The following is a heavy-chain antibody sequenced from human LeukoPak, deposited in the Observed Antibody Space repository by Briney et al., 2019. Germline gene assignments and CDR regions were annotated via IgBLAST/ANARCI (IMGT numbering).Heavy chain of an antibody. V-gene: IGHV1-69*19. CDR2: IFAIFGIA. CDR1: GGTFSSYA. J-gene: IGHJ6*02. Sequence: ASVKLSCKASGGTFSSYAISWVRQAPGQELEWMGGIFAIFGIASDAQKFQGRGVMSADESTSPAYSELSSRGSEATAVYYCARGFRLYVHYCYGIDVWGQGTTVTVSS. CDR3: ARGFRLYVHYCYGIDV. D-gene: IGHD3-16*01.